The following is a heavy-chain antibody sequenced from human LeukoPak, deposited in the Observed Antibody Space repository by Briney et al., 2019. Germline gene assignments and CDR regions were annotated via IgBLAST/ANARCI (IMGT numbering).Heavy chain of an antibody. D-gene: IGHD6-13*01. CDR3: AREISWFRGAFDI. Sequence: PSETLSLTCTVSGDSVSRIAYYWGWIRQPPGKGLDWIGSVYYTGSAYYNPSLKSRVTISVDTSKNQFPLKLSSVTAADTALYYCAREISWFRGAFDIWGQGTKVTVSS. CDR2: VYYTGSA. CDR1: GDSVSRIAYY. V-gene: IGHV4-39*06. J-gene: IGHJ3*02.